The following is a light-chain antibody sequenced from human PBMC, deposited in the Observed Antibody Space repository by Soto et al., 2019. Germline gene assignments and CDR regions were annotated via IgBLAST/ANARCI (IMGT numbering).Light chain of an antibody. Sequence: QSVLTQPPSASGSPGQSVTISCTGTSSDVGAYIFVSWYQQHPGKAPKLMVYDVNRRPPGVPDRFFGSKSGNTASLTVSGLQAEDEADYYCVSSEGGNYVFGNGTKFTV. J-gene: IGLJ6*01. V-gene: IGLV2-8*01. CDR2: DVN. CDR1: SSDVGAYIF. CDR3: VSSEGGNYV.